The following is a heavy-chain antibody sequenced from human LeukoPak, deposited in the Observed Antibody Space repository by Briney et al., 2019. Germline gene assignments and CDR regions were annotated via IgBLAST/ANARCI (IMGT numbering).Heavy chain of an antibody. CDR3: AREGGDLRNAFDI. V-gene: IGHV3-33*01. D-gene: IGHD2-21*01. CDR1: GFIFSSYG. Sequence: PGGSLRLSCAVSGFIFSSYGMHWVRQAPGKGLEWVAVIWYDGSNQYYADSVRGRFTIPRDNSKNTLYLQINSLRAEDTAVYYCAREGGDLRNAFDIWGQGTMVTASS. J-gene: IGHJ3*02. CDR2: IWYDGSNQ.